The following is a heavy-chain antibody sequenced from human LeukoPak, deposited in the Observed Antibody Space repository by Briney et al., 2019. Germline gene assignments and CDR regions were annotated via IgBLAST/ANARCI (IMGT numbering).Heavy chain of an antibody. J-gene: IGHJ4*02. CDR3: ARDERYSYGDNHYPDLGF. CDR2: INPNSGAT. Sequence: ASVKVSCKASGYTFTGYYLFWVRQAPGQGLEWMGWINPNSGATKYAQKFQGRVTLTTDTSIRTTYMELSSLRSDDTAVYYCARDERYSYGDNHYPDLGFWGQGTPITVSS. CDR1: GYTFTGYY. V-gene: IGHV1-2*02. D-gene: IGHD4/OR15-4a*01.